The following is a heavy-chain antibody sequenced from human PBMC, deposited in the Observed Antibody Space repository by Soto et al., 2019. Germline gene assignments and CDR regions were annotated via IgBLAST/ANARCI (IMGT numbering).Heavy chain of an antibody. D-gene: IGHD3-16*01. CDR2: IWYDGSNK. J-gene: IGHJ6*02. CDR1: GFTFSSYG. CDR3: ARDLGGHPGTGYYYGMDV. V-gene: IGHV3-33*01. Sequence: GGSLRLSCAASGFTFSSYGMHWVRQAPGKGLEWVAVIWYDGSNKYYADSVKGRFTISRDNSKNTLYLQMNSLRAEDTAVYYCARDLGGHPGTGYYYGMDVWGQGTTVTVSS.